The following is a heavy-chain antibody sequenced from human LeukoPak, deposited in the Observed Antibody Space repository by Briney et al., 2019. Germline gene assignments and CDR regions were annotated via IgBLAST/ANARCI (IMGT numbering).Heavy chain of an antibody. CDR1: GNIFTNYH. CDR3: ATEAPGSYRFDN. J-gene: IGHJ4*02. CDR2: VYTDGGTI. Sequence: ASVKVSCKASGNIFTNYHLHWVRLAPGRGLEWMGAVYTDGGTITNTRSFQDRVTMTRDVSTRTVYMELSSLNCEDTAVYYCATEAPGSYRFDNWGQEILVTVSS. D-gene: IGHD3-10*01. V-gene: IGHV1-46*01.